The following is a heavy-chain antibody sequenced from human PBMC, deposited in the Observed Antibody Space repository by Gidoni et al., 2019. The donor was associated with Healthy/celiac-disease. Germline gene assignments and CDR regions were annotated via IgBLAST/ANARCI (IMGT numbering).Heavy chain of an antibody. Sequence: EVQLVESGGGLVQPGGSLRLSCAAPGFTFSRACLNWVRQAPGKGLEWVSYISSSSSTIYYADSVKGRFTISRDNAKNSLYLQMNSLRAEDTAVYYCARAPNYDFWSGTRFFFDYWGQGTLVTVSS. CDR2: ISSSSSTI. CDR1: GFTFSRAC. J-gene: IGHJ4*02. V-gene: IGHV3-48*01. CDR3: ARAPNYDFWSGTRFFFDY. D-gene: IGHD3-3*01.